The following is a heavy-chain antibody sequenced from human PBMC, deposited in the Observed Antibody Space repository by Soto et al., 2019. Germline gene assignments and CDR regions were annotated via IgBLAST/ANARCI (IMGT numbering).Heavy chain of an antibody. CDR3: AKDRGGGDQESSDVRSNIDY. CDR2: ISLDGTKK. CDR1: QFGFDRYA. V-gene: IGHV3-30*18. J-gene: IGHJ4*02. D-gene: IGHD3-10*02. Sequence: QVRLVESGGGVVRPGTSLRLSCAASQFGFDRYAMHWVRQSPGGGLEWVALISLDGTKKYYAESVKGRLTISRDNSKKELYLEMNSLRPLDTAVYFCAKDRGGGDQESSDVRSNIDYWGQGTQVTVSS.